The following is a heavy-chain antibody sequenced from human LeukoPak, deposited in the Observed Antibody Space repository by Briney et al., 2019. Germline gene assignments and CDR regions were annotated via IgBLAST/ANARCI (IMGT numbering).Heavy chain of an antibody. V-gene: IGHV1-24*01. CDR2: FDPEDGET. CDR3: ATVIGYCGGDCPRGWFDP. CDR1: GYTLTELS. Sequence: ASVKVSCKVSGYTLTELSMHWVRQAPGKGLEWMGGFDPEDGETIYAQKFQGRVTMTEDTSTDTAYMELSSLRPEDTAVYYCATVIGYCGGDCPRGWFDPWGQGTLVTVSS. J-gene: IGHJ5*02. D-gene: IGHD2-21*01.